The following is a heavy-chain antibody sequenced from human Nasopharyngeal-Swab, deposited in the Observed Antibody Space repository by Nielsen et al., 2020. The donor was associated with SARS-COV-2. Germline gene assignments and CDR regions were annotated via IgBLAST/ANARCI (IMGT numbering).Heavy chain of an antibody. J-gene: IGHJ4*02. V-gene: IGHV4-34*01. CDR3: ARVSGGLDY. D-gene: IGHD1-1*01. Sequence: SGTLSLTCAVYGGSFSGYYWSWIRQPPGKGLEWIGEINHSGSTNYNPSLKSRVTISVATSKNQFSLKLNSVTAADTAVYYCARVSGGLDYWGQGTLVTVSS. CDR1: GGSFSGYY. CDR2: INHSGST.